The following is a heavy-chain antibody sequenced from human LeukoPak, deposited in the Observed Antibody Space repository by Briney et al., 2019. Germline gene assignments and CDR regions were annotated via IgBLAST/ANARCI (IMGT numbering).Heavy chain of an antibody. CDR2: IGGSRGTT. CDR3: AKGPYGPGAFDI. J-gene: IGHJ3*02. CDR1: GFTFSSSV. V-gene: IGHV3-23*01. D-gene: IGHD3-10*01. Sequence: QPGGSPRLSCAASGFTFSSSVMCWVRQAPGKGLEWVSDIGGSRGTTNYADSVKGRFTISRDNSKNTLYLQMNSLRAEDTAVYYCAKGPYGPGAFDIWGQGTMVTVSS.